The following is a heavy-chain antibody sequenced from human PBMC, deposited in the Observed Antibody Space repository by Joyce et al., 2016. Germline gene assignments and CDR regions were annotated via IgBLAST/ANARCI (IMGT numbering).Heavy chain of an antibody. CDR1: GDSISSNSW. J-gene: IGHJ3*02. CDR3: ARDESRGSYDAFDI. Sequence: QVQLQESGPGLVKPSVTLSLTCAVSGDSISSNSWWSWVRQPPGKGLGWIGEIYHSGRTNYTPSLKSRVTISVDKSKIQFSLKRSSVTAADTAVYYCARDESRGSYDAFDIWGQGTMVTVSS. D-gene: IGHD1-26*01. V-gene: IGHV4-4*02. CDR2: IYHSGRT.